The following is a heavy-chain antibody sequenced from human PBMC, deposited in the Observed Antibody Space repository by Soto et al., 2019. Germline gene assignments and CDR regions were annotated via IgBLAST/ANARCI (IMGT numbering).Heavy chain of an antibody. D-gene: IGHD1-26*01. CDR2: IYYSGST. J-gene: IGHJ6*03. CDR1: GGSISSGGYY. Sequence: TXSLTCTVSGGSISSGGYYCSWINQHPGKGLEWIGYIYYSGSTYYNPSLKSRVTISVDTSKNQFSLKLSSVTAADTAVYYCAREEYSGYNMDVWGKGTTVTVSS. CDR3: AREEYSGYNMDV. V-gene: IGHV4-31*03.